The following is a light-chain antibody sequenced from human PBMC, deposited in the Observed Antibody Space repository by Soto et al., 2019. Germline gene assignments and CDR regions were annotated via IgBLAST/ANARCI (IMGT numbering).Light chain of an antibody. J-gene: IGKJ4*01. Sequence: EFVLTQSPGKLSLSPGERATLSCRASQSISSSFLAWYQQKPGQAPRLLIYGASSRGTGIPDRFSGSGCGTDFTLTISRLEPEDFAVYYCQQYGSSPPLTFGGGTKVEIK. V-gene: IGKV3-20*01. CDR1: QSISSSF. CDR2: GAS. CDR3: QQYGSSPPLT.